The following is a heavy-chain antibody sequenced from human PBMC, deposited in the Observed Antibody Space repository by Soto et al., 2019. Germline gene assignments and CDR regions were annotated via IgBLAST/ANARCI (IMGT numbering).Heavy chain of an antibody. J-gene: IGHJ6*02. Sequence: TGGSLRLSCAASGFIFNNAWMNWVRQAPGKGLEWVGRIKSKTDGGTTDYAAPVKGRFTISRDDSKNTLYLQMNNLKTEDTAVYYCTTETAMVPEAYYYGMDVWGQGTTVTVSS. CDR2: IKSKTDGGTT. CDR1: GFIFNNAW. V-gene: IGHV3-15*07. D-gene: IGHD5-18*01. CDR3: TTETAMVPEAYYYGMDV.